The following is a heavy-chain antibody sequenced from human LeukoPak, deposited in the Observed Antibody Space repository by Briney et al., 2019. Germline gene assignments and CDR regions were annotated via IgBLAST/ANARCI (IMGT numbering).Heavy chain of an antibody. J-gene: IGHJ4*02. Sequence: PGGSLRLSCAASGFIFNDFAMSWVRRSPGKGLEWVSGISWNSGSIGYADSVKGRFTISRDNAKNSLYLQMNSLRAEDTALYYCAKDIGDDSSGYYTAFDYWGQGTLVTVSS. D-gene: IGHD3-22*01. CDR1: GFIFNDFA. CDR3: AKDIGDDSSGYYTAFDY. V-gene: IGHV3-9*01. CDR2: ISWNSGSI.